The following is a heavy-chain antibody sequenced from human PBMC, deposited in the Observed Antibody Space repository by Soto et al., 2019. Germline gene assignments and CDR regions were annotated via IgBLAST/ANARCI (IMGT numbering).Heavy chain of an antibody. CDR1: GGSFSSEGYY. J-gene: IGHJ4*02. CDR3: ARGRGYSYGPYYFDY. V-gene: IGHV4-31*03. Sequence: QVPLQESGPGLVKPSQTLSLTCTVSGGSFSSEGYYWSWFRQLPGKGLEWIGDIYYSGTTYHNPSLRSRLTISGDASKNQYSLKLSSVTAADTALYYCARGRGYSYGPYYFDYWGQGTLVTVSS. D-gene: IGHD5-18*01. CDR2: IYYSGTT.